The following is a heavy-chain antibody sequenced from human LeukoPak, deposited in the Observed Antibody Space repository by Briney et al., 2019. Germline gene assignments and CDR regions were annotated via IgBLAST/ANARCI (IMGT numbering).Heavy chain of an antibody. D-gene: IGHD6-19*01. Sequence: ASVKVSCKASGYTFTSYYMHWVRQAPGQGLEWMGIISPSGGSTSYAQKFQGRVTMTRDTSTSTVYMELSSLRSGDTAVYYCARAVAGIQYYFDYWGQGTLVTVFS. J-gene: IGHJ4*02. CDR2: ISPSGGST. V-gene: IGHV1-46*01. CDR1: GYTFTSYY. CDR3: ARAVAGIQYYFDY.